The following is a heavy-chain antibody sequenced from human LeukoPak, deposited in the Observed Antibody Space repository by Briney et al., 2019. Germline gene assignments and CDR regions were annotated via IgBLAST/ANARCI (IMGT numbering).Heavy chain of an antibody. CDR3: ARDQSHHDSSGSLYDP. CDR2: IRDNESDK. CDR1: GFTFSTYG. D-gene: IGHD3-22*01. Sequence: GGSLRLSCAASGFTFSTYGMHWVRQAPGKGLEWVAFIRDNESDKYYADSVKGRFTISRDNSKNTLYLQMNSLTPDDTALYYCARDQSHHDSSGSLYDPWGQGTLVTVSS. V-gene: IGHV3-30*02. J-gene: IGHJ5*02.